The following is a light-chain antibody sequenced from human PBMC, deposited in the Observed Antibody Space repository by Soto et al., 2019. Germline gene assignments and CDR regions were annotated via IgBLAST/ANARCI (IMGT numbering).Light chain of an antibody. J-gene: IGKJ1*01. CDR3: QQYSMSPLT. CDR1: LTVRDNY. CDR2: GAS. V-gene: IGKV3-20*01. Sequence: EIVLTHSPDTLSLSPGERATLSRRASLTVRDNYLAWYQQKAGQAPRLVIYGASSRATGIPDRFSASGSGTDFTLTISRLEPEDFAVYYCQQYSMSPLTFGQGTKVEVK.